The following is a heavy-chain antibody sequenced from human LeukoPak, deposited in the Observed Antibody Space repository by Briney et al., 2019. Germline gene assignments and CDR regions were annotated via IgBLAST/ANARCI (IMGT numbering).Heavy chain of an antibody. CDR2: IKSITDGGTT. V-gene: IGHV3-15*01. Sequence: PGRSLRLSCAASGFTFNNAWMSWVRQAPGKGLEWVGRIKSITDGGTTDYAAPVKGRFTISRGDSKNTLYLQMNSLKTEDTALYYCTTGVWVAVAGDFDYWGQGTLVTVSS. CDR1: GFTFNNAW. CDR3: TTGVWVAVAGDFDY. D-gene: IGHD6-19*01. J-gene: IGHJ4*02.